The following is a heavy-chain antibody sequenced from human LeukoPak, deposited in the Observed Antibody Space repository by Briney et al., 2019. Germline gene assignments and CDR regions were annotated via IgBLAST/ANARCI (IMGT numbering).Heavy chain of an antibody. CDR3: ASGSKDDYYYGIDV. V-gene: IGHV3-53*01. J-gene: IGHJ6*02. Sequence: GGSLRLSCAASGFTVSDNYMSWVRQAPWKGLEWVSVIYSGGSTYYSDSVKGRFTISRDNSKNTVTLQMNSLRAEDTAVYYCASGSKDDYYYGIDVWGLGTTVTVSS. CDR1: GFTVSDNY. D-gene: IGHD5-24*01. CDR2: IYSGGST.